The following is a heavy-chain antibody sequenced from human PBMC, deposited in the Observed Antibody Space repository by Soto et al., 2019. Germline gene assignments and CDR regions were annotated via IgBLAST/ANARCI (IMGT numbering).Heavy chain of an antibody. D-gene: IGHD2-21*02. CDR2: INPSGGHT. CDR1: GNTFSNYY. V-gene: IGHV1-46*03. J-gene: IGHJ4*02. CDR3: ARGGHVVVVTAAFDY. Sequence: QVQLVQSGAEVKKPGASVKVSCKASGNTFSNYYIHWVRQAPGQGLEWMGTINPSGGHTTYAQKFLGRVTMTRDTSTSTLYMEVTRLRSEGTAVYYCARGGHVVVVTAAFDYWGQGTLVTVSS.